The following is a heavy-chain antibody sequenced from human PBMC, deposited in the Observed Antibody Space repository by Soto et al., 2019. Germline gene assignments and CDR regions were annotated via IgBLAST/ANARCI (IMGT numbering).Heavy chain of an antibody. CDR2: INPNSGGT. CDR1: GYTFTGYY. CDR3: ARSLNYGEDFDY. V-gene: IGHV1-2*04. D-gene: IGHD3-10*01. Sequence: QVELVQSGAEVKKPGAPVKVSCKASGYTFTGYYMHWVRQAPGQGLEWMGWINPNSGGTNYAQKFQGWVTMTRDTSISTANMELSRLRSDDTAGYYCARSLNYGEDFDYWGQGTLVTVSS. J-gene: IGHJ4*02.